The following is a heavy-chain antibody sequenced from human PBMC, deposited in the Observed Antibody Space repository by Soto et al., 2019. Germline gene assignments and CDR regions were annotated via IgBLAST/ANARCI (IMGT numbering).Heavy chain of an antibody. CDR2: IWYDGSNK. CDR3: ARDRSRASYSSSWYFGY. Sequence: QVQLVESGGGVVQPGRSLRLSCAASGFTFSSYGMHWVRQAPGKGLEWVAVIWYDGSNKYYADSVKGRFTISRDNSKNTLYLQMNSLRVEDTAVYYCARDRSRASYSSSWYFGYWGQGTLVTVSS. CDR1: GFTFSSYG. V-gene: IGHV3-33*01. D-gene: IGHD6-13*01. J-gene: IGHJ4*02.